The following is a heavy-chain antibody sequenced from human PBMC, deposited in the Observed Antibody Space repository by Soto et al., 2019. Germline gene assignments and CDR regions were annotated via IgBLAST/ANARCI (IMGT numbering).Heavy chain of an antibody. CDR3: ASSRRPYERPTGPSLLIVVVVAASSDAFDI. V-gene: IGHV3-30-3*01. CDR2: ISYDGSNK. J-gene: IGHJ3*02. CDR1: GFTFSSYA. Sequence: GGSLRLSCAASGFTFSSYAMHWVRQAPGKGLEWVAVISYDGSNKYYADSVKGRFTISRDNSKNTLYLQMNSLRAEDTAVYYCASSRRPYERPTGPSLLIVVVVAASSDAFDIWGQGTMVTVSS. D-gene: IGHD2-15*01.